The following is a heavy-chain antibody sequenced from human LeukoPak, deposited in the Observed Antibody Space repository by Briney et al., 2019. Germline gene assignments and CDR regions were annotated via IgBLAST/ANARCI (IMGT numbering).Heavy chain of an antibody. J-gene: IGHJ3*02. CDR3: AKVSWFGGKGAFDI. CDR1: GFTFDDYA. D-gene: IGHD3-10*01. Sequence: PGGSLRLSCAASGFTFDDYAMHWVRQAPGKGLEWVSAISGSGGSTYYADSVKGRFTISRDNSKNTLYLQMNSLRAEDTAVYYCAKVSWFGGKGAFDIWGQGTMVTVSS. CDR2: ISGSGGST. V-gene: IGHV3-23*01.